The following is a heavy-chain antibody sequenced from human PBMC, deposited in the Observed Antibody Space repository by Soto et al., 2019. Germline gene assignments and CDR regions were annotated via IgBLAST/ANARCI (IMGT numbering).Heavy chain of an antibody. J-gene: IGHJ3*02. CDR3: ARDITVPAATDAFDI. V-gene: IGHV3-30*14. Sequence: PGGSLRLSCAASGFTLSSYAMHWVRQAPGKGLVWVAVISYDGSNKYYADSVKGRFTISRDNSKNTLYLQMNSLRAEDTAVYYCARDITVPAATDAFDIWGQGTMVT. D-gene: IGHD2-2*01. CDR2: ISYDGSNK. CDR1: GFTLSSYA.